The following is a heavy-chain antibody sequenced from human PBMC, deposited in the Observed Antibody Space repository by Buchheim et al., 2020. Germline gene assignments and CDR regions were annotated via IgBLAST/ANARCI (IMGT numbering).Heavy chain of an antibody. J-gene: IGHJ4*02. Sequence: QVQLVQSGAEVKKPGASVKVSCKASGYTFTGYFIHWVRQAPGQGLEWMGRINPNSGDTNYPQKFQGRVTMTRDTYISPAFMELSRLKSDDTAVYYCAKLAGAYETINWGQGTL. CDR2: INPNSGDT. CDR1: GYTFTGYF. CDR3: AKLAGAYETIN. D-gene: IGHD5-12*01. V-gene: IGHV1-2*02.